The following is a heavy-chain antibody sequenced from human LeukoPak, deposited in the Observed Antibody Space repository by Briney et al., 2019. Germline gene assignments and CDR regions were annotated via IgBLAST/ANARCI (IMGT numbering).Heavy chain of an antibody. CDR3: AREGTRGSDGWFDP. Sequence: SETLSLTRAVSGYSISSGYYWGWIRQPPGKGLEWIGSIYHSGSTYYNPSLKSRVTISVDTSKNQFSLKLSSVTAADTAVYYCAREGTRGSDGWFDPWGQGTLVTVSS. CDR1: GYSISSGYY. D-gene: IGHD1-1*01. J-gene: IGHJ5*02. V-gene: IGHV4-38-2*02. CDR2: IYHSGST.